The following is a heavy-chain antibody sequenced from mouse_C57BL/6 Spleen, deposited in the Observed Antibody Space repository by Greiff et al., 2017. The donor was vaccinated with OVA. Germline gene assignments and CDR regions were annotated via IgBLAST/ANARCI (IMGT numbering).Heavy chain of an antibody. V-gene: IGHV3-1*01. D-gene: IGHD1-1*01. CDR1: GYSITSGYD. J-gene: IGHJ2*01. CDR2: ISYSGST. Sequence: EVKLMESGPGMVKPSQSLSLTCTVTGYSITSGYDWHWIRHFPGNKLEWMGYISYSGSTNYNPSLKSRISITHDTSKNHFFLKLNSVTTEDTATYYCARETYYGSSFYFDYWGQGTTLTVSS. CDR3: ARETYYGSSFYFDY.